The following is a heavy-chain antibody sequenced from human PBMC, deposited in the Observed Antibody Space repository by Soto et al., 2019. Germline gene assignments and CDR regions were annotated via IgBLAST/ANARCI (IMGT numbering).Heavy chain of an antibody. V-gene: IGHV4-34*01. CDR3: ARAIPAYYYYYMDV. J-gene: IGHJ6*03. D-gene: IGHD2-2*01. Sequence: ETLSLTCAVYGGSFSGYYWSWIRQPPGKGLEWIGEINHSGSTNYNPSLKSRVTISVDTSKNQFSLKLSSVTAADTAVYYCARAIPAYYYYYMDVWGKGTTVTVSS. CDR1: GGSFSGYY. CDR2: INHSGST.